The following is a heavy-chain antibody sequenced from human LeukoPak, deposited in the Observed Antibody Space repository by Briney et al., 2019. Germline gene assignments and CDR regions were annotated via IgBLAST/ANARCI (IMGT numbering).Heavy chain of an antibody. V-gene: IGHV4-59*01. CDR3: ARGGYSGYGHAFDI. J-gene: IGHJ3*02. Sequence: SETLSLXCTVSGGSISSYYWSWSRQPPGKGLEWIGYIYYSGSTNYNPSLKSRVTISVDTSKNQFSLKLSSVTAADTAVYYCARGGYSGYGHAFDIWGQGTMVTVSS. CDR1: GGSISSYY. D-gene: IGHD5-12*01. CDR2: IYYSGST.